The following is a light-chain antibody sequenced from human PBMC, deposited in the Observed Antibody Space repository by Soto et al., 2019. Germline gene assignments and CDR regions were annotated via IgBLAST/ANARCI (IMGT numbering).Light chain of an antibody. Sequence: QSALTQPASVSGSPGQSITLSCPGTSSDVGAYDFVSWYQQHPDKAPKLMIYEVSNRPSGGSNRFSGSQSVNTAPLTISGLQAEDEADYYCSSYTSSSPGVFGTGNKVTAL. J-gene: IGLJ1*01. CDR1: SSDVGAYDF. CDR3: SSYTSSSPGV. V-gene: IGLV2-14*03. CDR2: EVS.